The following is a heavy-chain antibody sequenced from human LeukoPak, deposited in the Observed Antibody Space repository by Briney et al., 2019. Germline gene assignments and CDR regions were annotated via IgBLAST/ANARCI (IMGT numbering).Heavy chain of an antibody. Sequence: SETLSLTCAVYGGSFSGYYWSWIRQPPGKGLEWIGEINHSGSTNYNPSLKSRVTISVDTSKNQFSLKLSSVTAAGTAVYYCARLTGYSSSWYGGNWFDPWGQGTLVTVSS. CDR1: GGSFSGYY. V-gene: IGHV4-34*01. CDR3: ARLTGYSSSWYGGNWFDP. J-gene: IGHJ5*02. CDR2: INHSGST. D-gene: IGHD6-13*01.